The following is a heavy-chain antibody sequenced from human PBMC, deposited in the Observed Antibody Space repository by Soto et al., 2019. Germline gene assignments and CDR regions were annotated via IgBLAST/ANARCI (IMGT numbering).Heavy chain of an antibody. J-gene: IGHJ4*02. CDR3: TTGVNQWLANDY. Sequence: EVQLVESGGGLVKPGGSLTLSCAASGFAFSNAWMHWVRQAPGTGLEWVGRIKRKSEGETTDYAAPVRGRFGISRDDSRNTLHLQMNSLRNEDTAVYYCTTGVNQWLANDYWGQGTLVTVSS. CDR1: GFAFSNAW. V-gene: IGHV3-15*07. CDR2: IKRKSEGETT. D-gene: IGHD6-19*01.